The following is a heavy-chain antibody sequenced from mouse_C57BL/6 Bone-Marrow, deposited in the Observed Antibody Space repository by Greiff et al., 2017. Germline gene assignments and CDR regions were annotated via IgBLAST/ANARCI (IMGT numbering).Heavy chain of an antibody. CDR2: ISSGGSYT. Sequence: DVKLVESGGDLVKPGGSLKLSCAASGFTFSSYGMSWVRQTPDKRLEWVATISSGGSYTYYPDSVKGRFTISRDNAKNTLYLQMSSLKSEDTAMYYGARRAPFTTVVASRYYFDYWGQGTTLTVSS. CDR1: GFTFSSYG. V-gene: IGHV5-6*02. D-gene: IGHD1-1*01. J-gene: IGHJ2*01. CDR3: ARRAPFTTVVASRYYFDY.